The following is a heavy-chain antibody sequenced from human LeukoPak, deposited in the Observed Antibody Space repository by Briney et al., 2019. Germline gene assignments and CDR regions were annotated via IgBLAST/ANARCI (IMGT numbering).Heavy chain of an antibody. J-gene: IGHJ5*02. CDR3: AKDGRITIFGVVILNWFDP. D-gene: IGHD3-3*01. Sequence: GGSLRLSCAASGFTFSTYSMSWVRQAPGKGLEWVSSINGRSNYMYYADSVKGRFTISRDNSKNTLYLQMNSLRAEDTAVYYCAKDGRITIFGVVILNWFDPWGQGTLVTVSS. CDR2: INGRSNYM. CDR1: GFTFSTYS. V-gene: IGHV3-21*04.